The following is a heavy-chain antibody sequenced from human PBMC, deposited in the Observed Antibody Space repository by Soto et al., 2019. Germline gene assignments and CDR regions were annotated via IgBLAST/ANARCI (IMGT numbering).Heavy chain of an antibody. J-gene: IGHJ6*02. D-gene: IGHD1-1*01. CDR2: ITSSSSNM. Sequence: GGSLRLSCAASGLTFSSHTMNWVRQAPGMGLEWVSSITSSSSNMYYADSVKGRFTISRDNAKNSLYLQMNSLRAEDTAVYYCAERAGLDVWGQGTTVTVSS. CDR3: AERAGLDV. CDR1: GLTFSSHT. V-gene: IGHV3-21*01.